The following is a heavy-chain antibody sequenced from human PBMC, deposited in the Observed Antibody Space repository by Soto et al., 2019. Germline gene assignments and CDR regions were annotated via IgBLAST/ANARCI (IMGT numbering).Heavy chain of an antibody. J-gene: IGHJ4*02. D-gene: IGHD3-10*01. Sequence: PGGSLRLSCAASGFTFSTYAMTWVRQAPGKGLEWVSSVTGNGGRTYDADSVKGRFTISRDNSKNTLYLQMNSLRAEDTALYYCAKNKDDSGVDYWGQGALVTVSS. CDR2: VTGNGGRT. V-gene: IGHV3-23*01. CDR3: AKNKDDSGVDY. CDR1: GFTFSTYA.